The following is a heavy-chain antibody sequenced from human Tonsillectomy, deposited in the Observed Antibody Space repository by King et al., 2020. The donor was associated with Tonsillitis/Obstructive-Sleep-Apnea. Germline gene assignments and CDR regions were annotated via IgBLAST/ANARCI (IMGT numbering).Heavy chain of an antibody. CDR2: IDGTGNHI. J-gene: IGHJ4*02. Sequence: VQLVESGGGLVKPGGSLRLACAASGFAFHYYTLEWVRQAPGKGLEWVSSIDGTGNHIYYADSVKGRFTDSRDNTTNALYLQMTSLRAEDTALYYCTRALSTAYLDSWGQGTLVTVSS. CDR1: GFAFHYYT. CDR3: TRALSTAYLDS. V-gene: IGHV3-21*01.